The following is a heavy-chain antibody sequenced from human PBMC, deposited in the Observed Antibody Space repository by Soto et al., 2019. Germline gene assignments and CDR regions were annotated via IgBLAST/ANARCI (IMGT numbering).Heavy chain of an antibody. CDR2: IKQDGSEK. J-gene: IGHJ4*02. Sequence: GGSLRLSCAASGFTFSSYWMSWVRQAPGKGLEWVANIKQDGSEKYYVDSVKGRFTISRDNAKNSLYLQMNSLRAEDTAVYYCERGDLAVLFDHWGQGTLVTVSS. CDR3: ERGDLAVLFDH. CDR1: GFTFSSYW. D-gene: IGHD6-19*01. V-gene: IGHV3-7*01.